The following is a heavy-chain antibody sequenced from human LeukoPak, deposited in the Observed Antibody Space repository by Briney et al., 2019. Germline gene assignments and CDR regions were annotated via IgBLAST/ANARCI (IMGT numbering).Heavy chain of an antibody. CDR2: IYWDDDK. CDR3: AHRGSSGYASS. V-gene: IGHV2-5*02. Sequence: SGPTLVKATQTLTLTCTFSGFSLSTSGVGVGWIRQPPGKALELLALIYWDDDKRYSPSLKSRLTITKDTSKNQVVLTMTNMDPVDTATYYCAHRGSSGYASSWGQGTLVTVSS. J-gene: IGHJ5*02. D-gene: IGHD5-12*01. CDR1: GFSLSTSGVG.